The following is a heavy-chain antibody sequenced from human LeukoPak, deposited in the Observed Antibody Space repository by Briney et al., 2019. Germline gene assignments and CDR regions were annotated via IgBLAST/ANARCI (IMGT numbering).Heavy chain of an antibody. D-gene: IGHD1-26*01. CDR1: GGSFGNYY. Sequence: SETLSLTCAVYGGSFGNYYWSWIRQPPGKRLEWIGEINRSGSTNYNPSLRRRVIASRDTSKNQFSLKLTSVTAADTAVYYCARGGWELPEGYFDSWGQGTLVTVSS. CDR2: INRSGST. V-gene: IGHV4-34*01. J-gene: IGHJ4*02. CDR3: ARGGWELPEGYFDS.